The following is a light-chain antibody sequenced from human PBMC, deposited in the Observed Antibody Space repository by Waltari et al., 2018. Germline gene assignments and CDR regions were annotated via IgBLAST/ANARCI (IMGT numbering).Light chain of an antibody. CDR3: CSYAGRSTWV. CDR2: EVS. J-gene: IGLJ3*02. V-gene: IGLV2-23*02. CDR1: SSDVENYHL. Sequence: QSALTQPASVSGSPGQSITISCTGTSSDVENYHLVSWYQQHPDKAPKLMIFEVSQRLSGVSARFSGSKSGNSASLTISGLQADDEADYYCCSYAGRSTWVFGGGTKLTVL.